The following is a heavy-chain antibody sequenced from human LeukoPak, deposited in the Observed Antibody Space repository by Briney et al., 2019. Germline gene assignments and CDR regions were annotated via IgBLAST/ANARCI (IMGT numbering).Heavy chain of an antibody. D-gene: IGHD6-6*01. V-gene: IGHV3-15*01. CDR3: TTDRGITVRPLFDS. Sequence: GGSLRLSCAASGFTFSSYWMSWVRQTPGKGLAWDGCVKSKSHGGTTDYAAPVKGRFTMSRDDSKNTLYLQMNSLKTEDTAVYYCTTDRGITVRPLFDSWGQGTLVTVSS. CDR2: VKSKSHGGTT. J-gene: IGHJ4*02. CDR1: GFTFSSYW.